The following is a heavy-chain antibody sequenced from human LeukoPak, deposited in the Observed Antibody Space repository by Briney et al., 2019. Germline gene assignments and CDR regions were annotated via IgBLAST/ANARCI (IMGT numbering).Heavy chain of an antibody. CDR2: ITASGAGT. Sequence: GGSLRLSCAASGFSFSSYAMNWVRQAPGKGLEWVSVITASGAGTYYADSVKGRFTLSRDNSKNTMYLEMNSLRADDTAVYYCAKDRGTGTTRPGFDYWGQGTLVTVSS. J-gene: IGHJ4*02. D-gene: IGHD4-11*01. CDR3: AKDRGTGTTRPGFDY. V-gene: IGHV3-23*01. CDR1: GFSFSSYA.